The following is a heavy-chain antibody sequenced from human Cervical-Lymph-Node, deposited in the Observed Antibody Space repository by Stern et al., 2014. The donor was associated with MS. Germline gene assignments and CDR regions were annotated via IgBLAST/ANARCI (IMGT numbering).Heavy chain of an antibody. J-gene: IGHJ4*02. D-gene: IGHD2-15*01. Sequence: EYGPTLVKPTQTVTLTCTLSGFSVTTAGVGVGWIRQPPGKALEWLALIYWDADKLYSPSLKNRLTIAKDTSKNQVVLIMTDVDPVDTATYYCAHSRVKYCRGGTCYSSLFDYWGQGTLVTVSS. CDR2: IYWDADK. CDR3: AHSRVKYCRGGTCYSSLFDY. V-gene: IGHV2-5*02. CDR1: GFSVTTAGVG.